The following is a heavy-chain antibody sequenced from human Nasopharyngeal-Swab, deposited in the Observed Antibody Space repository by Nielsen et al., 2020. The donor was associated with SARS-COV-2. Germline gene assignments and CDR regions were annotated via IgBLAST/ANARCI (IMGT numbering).Heavy chain of an antibody. D-gene: IGHD3-22*01. J-gene: IGHJ6*02. V-gene: IGHV4-34*01. CDR2: INHSGNT. Sequence: RQAPGKGLEWIGEINHSGNTDCNPSLKSRVTISIDTSKNQFSLQVSSVTAADTAIYFCARDHYYDSSAYYPFHKRYYYGMDVWGQGTTVTVSS. CDR3: ARDHYYDSSAYYPFHKRYYYGMDV.